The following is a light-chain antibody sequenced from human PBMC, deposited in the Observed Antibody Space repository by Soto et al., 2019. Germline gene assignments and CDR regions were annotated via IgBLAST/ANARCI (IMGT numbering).Light chain of an antibody. CDR1: QSVRDN. CDR2: GAS. Sequence: EILLTQSPGALAVSPWEVATLSCRASQSVRDNLAWYQQKPGQAPRLLISGASTRATGISARFSGSGSGADFTLTISSLEPEDFALYYCLQRSNWPPTFGQGTKVDIK. V-gene: IGKV3-11*01. CDR3: LQRSNWPPT. J-gene: IGKJ1*01.